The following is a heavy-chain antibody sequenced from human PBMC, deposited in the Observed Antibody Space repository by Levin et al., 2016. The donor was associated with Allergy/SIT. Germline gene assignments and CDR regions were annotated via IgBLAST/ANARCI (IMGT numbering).Heavy chain of an antibody. CDR3: ARVLDTAMVDDAFDI. D-gene: IGHD5-18*01. Sequence: GESLKISCKGSGYSFTSYWIGWVRQMPGKGLEWMGIIYPGDSDTRYSPSLQGQVTISADKSISTAYLQWSSLKASDTAMYYCARVLDTAMVDDAFDIWGQGTMVTVSS. J-gene: IGHJ3*02. V-gene: IGHV5-51*01. CDR2: IYPGDSDT. CDR1: GYSFTSYW.